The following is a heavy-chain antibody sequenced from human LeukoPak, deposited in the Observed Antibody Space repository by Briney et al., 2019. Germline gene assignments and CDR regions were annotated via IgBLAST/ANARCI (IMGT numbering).Heavy chain of an antibody. CDR2: ISSSGSTI. CDR1: GFTFSSYE. CDR3: ARDPYYGDYVV. Sequence: GGSLRLPCAASGFTFSSYEMNWVRQAPGKGLEWVSYISSSGSTIYYADSVKGRFTISRDNAKNSLYLRMNSLRAEDTAVYYCARDPYYGDYVVWGQGTLVTVSS. V-gene: IGHV3-48*03. J-gene: IGHJ4*02. D-gene: IGHD4-17*01.